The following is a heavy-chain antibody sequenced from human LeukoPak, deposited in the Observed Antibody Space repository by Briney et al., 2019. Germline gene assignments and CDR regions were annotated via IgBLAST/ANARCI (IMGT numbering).Heavy chain of an antibody. CDR2: IYYSGST. D-gene: IGHD6-6*01. V-gene: IGHV4-39*01. J-gene: IGHJ4*02. CDR1: GGSISSSSYY. Sequence: SETLPLTCTVSGGSISSSSYYWGWIRQPPGKGLEWIGSIYYSGSTYYNPSLKSRVTISVDTSKNQFSLKLSSVTAADTAVYYCARTARSSSSLNFDYWGQGTLVTVSS. CDR3: ARTARSSSSLNFDY.